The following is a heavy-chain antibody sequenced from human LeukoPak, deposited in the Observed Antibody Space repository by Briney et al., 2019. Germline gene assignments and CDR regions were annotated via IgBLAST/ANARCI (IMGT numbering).Heavy chain of an antibody. V-gene: IGHV4-34*01. J-gene: IGHJ4*02. CDR3: ARDGCTNGVCYTYRYYFDY. Sequence: SETLSLTCVVYGESFSGYSWSWIHQPPGKGLEWIGEINQRRNTNYNPSLKSRVTISIDTSKNQFSLKLSSVTAADTAVYYCARDGCTNGVCYTYRYYFDYWGQGTLVTVSS. CDR2: INQRRNT. D-gene: IGHD2-8*01. CDR1: GESFSGYS.